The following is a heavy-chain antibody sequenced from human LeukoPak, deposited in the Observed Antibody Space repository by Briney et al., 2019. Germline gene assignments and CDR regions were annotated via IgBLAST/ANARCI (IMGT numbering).Heavy chain of an antibody. J-gene: IGHJ4*02. CDR2: ISGSGGIT. V-gene: IGHV3-23*01. CDR1: GFTFDDHG. D-gene: IGHD3-22*01. CDR3: AKDPTDFDSSGQTYFDY. Sequence: GGSLRLSCAASGFTFDDHGMSWVRHVPGKGLEWVSGISGSGGITHYADSVRGRFTISRDNSKNTLYLQMNSLRAEDTAVYYCAKDPTDFDSSGQTYFDYWGQGSLVTVSS.